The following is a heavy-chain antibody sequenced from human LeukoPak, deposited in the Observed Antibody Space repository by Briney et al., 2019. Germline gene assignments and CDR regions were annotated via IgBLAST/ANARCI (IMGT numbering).Heavy chain of an antibody. J-gene: IGHJ6*03. D-gene: IGHD2-15*01. CDR2: IYYSGTT. CDR3: AGSTGYCSGGSCYSMGYYYYYMDV. V-gene: IGHV4-59*01. CDR1: GGSITNYY. Sequence: PSETLSLTCTVSGGSITNYYWSWIRQPPGKGLEWIGYIYYSGTTNYNPSLKSRVTISVGTSKNQFSLNLNSVTAADTAVYYCAGSTGYCSGGSCYSMGYYYYYMDVWGKGTTVTVSS.